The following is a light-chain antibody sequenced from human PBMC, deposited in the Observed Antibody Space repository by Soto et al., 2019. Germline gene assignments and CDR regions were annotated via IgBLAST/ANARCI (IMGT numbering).Light chain of an antibody. CDR2: AAS. Sequence: ETVLTQSPATVSLSPGDRATLPCRASQSVSSNKLAWYQQKPGQAPRLLIYAASNRATRIPARFSGSGSGTDFTLTISSLEPEDFAVYYCQQRSDWPWTFGQGTKVDIK. CDR3: QQRSDWPWT. J-gene: IGKJ1*01. V-gene: IGKV3-11*01. CDR1: QSVSSN.